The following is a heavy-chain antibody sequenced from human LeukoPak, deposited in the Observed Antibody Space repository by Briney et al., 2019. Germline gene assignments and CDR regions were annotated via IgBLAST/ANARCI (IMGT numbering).Heavy chain of an antibody. CDR1: GFTFSSYE. V-gene: IGHV3-48*03. J-gene: IGHJ4*02. CDR3: AKDRIPYLTGTIGDSFDY. D-gene: IGHD1-7*01. CDR2: ISSSGSTI. Sequence: GGSLRLSCAASGFTFSSYEMNWVRQAPGKGLEWVSYISSSGSTIYYADSVKGRFTIPRDNAKNSLYLQMNSLRAEDTAVYYCAKDRIPYLTGTIGDSFDYWGQGTLVTVSS.